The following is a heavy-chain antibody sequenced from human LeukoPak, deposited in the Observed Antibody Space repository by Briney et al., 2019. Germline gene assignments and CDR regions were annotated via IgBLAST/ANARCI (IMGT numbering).Heavy chain of an antibody. CDR1: GGSISSSSYY. Sequence: PSETLSLTCTFSGGSISSSSYYWAWIRQPPGKGLEWIGSIYYSGNTYYKSSLKSRVTIAVDTSKNQFSLKLNSVTAADTAVYYCARESYYDSSGYSHDAFDIWGQGTMVTVSS. J-gene: IGHJ3*02. CDR3: ARESYYDSSGYSHDAFDI. CDR2: IYYSGNT. D-gene: IGHD3-22*01. V-gene: IGHV4-39*07.